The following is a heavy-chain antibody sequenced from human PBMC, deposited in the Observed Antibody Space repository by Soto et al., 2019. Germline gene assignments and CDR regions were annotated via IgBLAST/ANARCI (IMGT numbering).Heavy chain of an antibody. J-gene: IGHJ4*02. V-gene: IGHV3-48*01. CDR3: ATLPHDYGDYGHDY. CDR1: GFTFSSYS. D-gene: IGHD4-17*01. Sequence: PGGSLRLSCAASGFTFSSYSMNWVRQAPGKGLEWVSYISSSSSTIYYADSVKGRFTISRDSAKNSLYLQMNSLRAEDTAVYYCATLPHDYGDYGHDYWGQGTLVTVSS. CDR2: ISSSSSTI.